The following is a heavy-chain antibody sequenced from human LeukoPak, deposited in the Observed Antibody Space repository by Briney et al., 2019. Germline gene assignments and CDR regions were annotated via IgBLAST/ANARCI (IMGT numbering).Heavy chain of an antibody. J-gene: IGHJ3*01. CDR3: ARDSSGLDAFDV. CDR1: GGSISSYY. V-gene: IGHV4-59*01. Sequence: SETLSLTCTVSGGSISSYYWNWIRQPPGKGLEWIGFIYYSGTTNYNPSLKSRDTISVDTSKNQFSLKLTSVTAADTAVYYCARDSSGLDAFDVWGPGTMVTVSS. D-gene: IGHD3-22*01. CDR2: IYYSGTT.